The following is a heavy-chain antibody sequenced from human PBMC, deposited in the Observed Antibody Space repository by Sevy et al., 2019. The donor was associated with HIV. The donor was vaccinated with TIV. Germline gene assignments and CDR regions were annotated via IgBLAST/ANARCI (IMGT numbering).Heavy chain of an antibody. J-gene: IGHJ4*02. V-gene: IGHV3-30-3*01. D-gene: IGHD6-13*01. CDR2: ISYDGSHK. CDR3: ARDPSSSWSSFDY. Sequence: GGPLRLSCAASGFIFGSYAMNWVRQAPGKGLEWVAIISYDGSHKYYADSVKGRFTISRDSSKNTLYLQMHSLRTDDTAVYYCARDPSSSWSSFDYWGQGTLVTVSS. CDR1: GFIFGSYA.